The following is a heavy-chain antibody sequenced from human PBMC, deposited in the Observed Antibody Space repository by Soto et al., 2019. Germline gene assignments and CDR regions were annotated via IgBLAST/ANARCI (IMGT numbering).Heavy chain of an antibody. CDR3: ARYVPIATPGPKCMDV. CDR1: GGSVRSGDYY. CDR2: IYYNGGT. D-gene: IGHD2-2*01. V-gene: IGHV4-61*08. Sequence: ETLSLTCTVSGGSVRSGDYYWSWIRQPPGKGLEWIGNIYYNGGTKYNPSLKSRVTISVDTSKNQFSLKLSSVTAADTAVYYCARYVPIATPGPKCMDVWGQGTTVTV. J-gene: IGHJ6*02.